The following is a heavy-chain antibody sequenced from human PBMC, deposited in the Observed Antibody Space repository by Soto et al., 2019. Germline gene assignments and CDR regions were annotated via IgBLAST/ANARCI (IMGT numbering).Heavy chain of an antibody. CDR1: GGSISSGGYY. J-gene: IGHJ5*02. Sequence: NPSETLSLTCTVSGGSISSGGYYWSWIRQHPGKGLEWIGYIYYSGSTYYNPSLKSRVTISVDTSKNQFSLKLVSVTAADTAVYYCAKEQGHFGSGYYRVVWFDPWGQGTLVTVSS. V-gene: IGHV4-31*03. CDR3: AKEQGHFGSGYYRVVWFDP. D-gene: IGHD3-3*02. CDR2: IYYSGST.